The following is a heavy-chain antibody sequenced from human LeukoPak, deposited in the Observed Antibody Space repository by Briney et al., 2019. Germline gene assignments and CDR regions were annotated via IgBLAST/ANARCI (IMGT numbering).Heavy chain of an antibody. D-gene: IGHD6-19*01. Sequence: SVKVSCKASGGTFSSYAISWVRQAPGQGLEWMGGIIPTFGTANYAQKFQGRVTITTDESTSTAYMELSSLRSEDTAVYYCARCPDSGWHNWFDPWGQGTLVTVSS. CDR2: IIPTFGTA. V-gene: IGHV1-69*05. J-gene: IGHJ5*02. CDR1: GGTFSSYA. CDR3: ARCPDSGWHNWFDP.